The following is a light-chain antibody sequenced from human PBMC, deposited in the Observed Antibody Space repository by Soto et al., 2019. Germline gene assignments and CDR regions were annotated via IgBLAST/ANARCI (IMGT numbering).Light chain of an antibody. V-gene: IGLV2-23*01. CDR3: CSYAVNTTWV. CDR2: EGT. J-gene: IGLJ3*02. Sequence: QSALTQPASVSGSPGQSITISCTGTSSDVGSYNLVSWYQHHPGKAPKLIIYEGTKRPSGVSNRFSGSKSGNTASLTISGLQTEDEAAYYCCSYAVNTTWVFGGGTKVTVL. CDR1: SSDVGSYNL.